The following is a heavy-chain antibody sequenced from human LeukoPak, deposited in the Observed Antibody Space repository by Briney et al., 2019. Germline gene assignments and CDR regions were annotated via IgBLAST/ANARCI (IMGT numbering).Heavy chain of an antibody. D-gene: IGHD2-2*01. CDR2: IYYDGST. J-gene: IGHJ4*02. V-gene: IGHV4-39*01. CDR1: GGSISSSSYY. CDR3: ARLGSGTSQGGFDY. Sequence: PSETLSLTCTVSGGSISSSSYYWGWIRQPPGKGLEWIGSIYYDGSTYYSPSLKSRVTISVDTSKNQFSLTLRSVTAADTAVFYCARLGSGTSQGGFDYWGQGTLVTVSS.